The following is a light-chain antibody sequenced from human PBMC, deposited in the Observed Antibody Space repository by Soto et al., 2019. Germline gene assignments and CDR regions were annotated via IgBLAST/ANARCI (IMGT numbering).Light chain of an antibody. CDR3: SSYTSSSTLV. CDR2: EVS. CDR1: SSDVGGYNY. J-gene: IGLJ1*01. V-gene: IGLV2-14*01. Sequence: LTQPASVSGSPGQSITISRTGTSSDVGGYNYVSWYQQHPGKAPKLMIYEVSNRPSGVSNRFSGSKSGNTASLTISGLQAEDEADYYCSSYTSSSTLVFGTGTKVTVL.